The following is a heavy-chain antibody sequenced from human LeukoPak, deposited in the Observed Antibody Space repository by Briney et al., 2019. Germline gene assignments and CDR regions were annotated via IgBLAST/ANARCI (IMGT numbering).Heavy chain of an antibody. Sequence: SSETLSLTCTVSGGSITNSSYYWGWIRQPPGKGLEWIGSIYYSGTTYYNPALQSRVTISLDTSRNQFSLKLTSVFAADTAVYYCARETDPFDPWGQGTLVTVSS. CDR2: IYYSGTT. CDR3: ARETDPFDP. V-gene: IGHV4-39*07. J-gene: IGHJ5*02. D-gene: IGHD2-21*02. CDR1: GGSITNSSYY.